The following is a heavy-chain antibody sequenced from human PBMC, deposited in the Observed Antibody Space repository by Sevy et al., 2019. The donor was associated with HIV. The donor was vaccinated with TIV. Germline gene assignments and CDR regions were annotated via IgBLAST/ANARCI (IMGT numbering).Heavy chain of an antibody. J-gene: IGHJ4*02. V-gene: IGHV3-30-3*01. CDR2: ISYDGSNQ. D-gene: IGHD3-22*01. Sequence: GGSLRLSCAASGFTFSSYAMHWVRQAPGKGLEWVAVISYDGSNQYYADSVKGRFTISRDNSKNTLYLQMNSLRAEDTAVYYCARLEGYYDSSGYLPFDYWGQGTLVTVSS. CDR1: GFTFSSYA. CDR3: ARLEGYYDSSGYLPFDY.